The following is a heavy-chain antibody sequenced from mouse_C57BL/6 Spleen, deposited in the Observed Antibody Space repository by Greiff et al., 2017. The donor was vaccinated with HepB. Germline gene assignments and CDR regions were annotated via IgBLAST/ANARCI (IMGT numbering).Heavy chain of an antibody. CDR1: GYTFTDYY. D-gene: IGHD1-1*01. CDR2: INPYNGGT. Sequence: EVQLQQSGPVLVKPGASVKMSCKASGYTFTDYYMNWVKQSHGKSLEWIGVINPYNGGTSYNQKFKGKATLTVDKSSSTAYMELNSLTSEDSAVYYCAPSAFYGSSYLDYWGQGTTLTVSS. V-gene: IGHV1-19*01. CDR3: APSAFYGSSYLDY. J-gene: IGHJ2*01.